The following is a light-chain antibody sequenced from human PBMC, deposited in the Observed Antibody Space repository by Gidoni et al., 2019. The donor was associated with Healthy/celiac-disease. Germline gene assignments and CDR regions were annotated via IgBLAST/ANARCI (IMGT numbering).Light chain of an antibody. V-gene: IGKV3-20*01. CDR3: QQYGSSPTYT. J-gene: IGKJ2*01. CDR1: QSVSSSY. CDR2: GAS. Sequence: EIVLTQSPGTLSLSPGERATSSCRASQSVSSSYLAWYQQKPGQAPRLLIYGASSRATGIPDRFSGSGSGTDFTLTISRLEPEDFAVYYCQQYGSSPTYTFGQGTKLEIK.